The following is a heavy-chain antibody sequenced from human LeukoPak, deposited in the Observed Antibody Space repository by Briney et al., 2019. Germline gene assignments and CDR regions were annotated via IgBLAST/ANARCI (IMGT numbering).Heavy chain of an antibody. J-gene: IGHJ4*02. CDR1: GGSISSHY. CDR2: IYYSGST. CDR3: ARGGIMVRGVIIRRGFDY. Sequence: SETLSLTCTVSGGSISSHYWSWIRQPPGKGLEWIGYIYYSGSTNYNPSLKSRVTISVDTSKNQFSLKLSSVTAADTAVYYCARGGIMVRGVIIRRGFDYWGQGTLVTVSS. D-gene: IGHD3-10*01. V-gene: IGHV4-59*11.